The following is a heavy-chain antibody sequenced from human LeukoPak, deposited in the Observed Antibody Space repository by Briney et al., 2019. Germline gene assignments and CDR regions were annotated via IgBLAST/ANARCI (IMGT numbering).Heavy chain of an antibody. Sequence: GESLKTSCKGSGYSFTNYWIGWVRQVPGKGLERRGIIYPGESDTRYSPSFQGQVTNSADKSISTAYLQWSSLKASDTAMYYCASSSYGDYGWDYWGQGTLVTVSS. J-gene: IGHJ4*02. V-gene: IGHV5-51*01. CDR3: ASSSYGDYGWDY. CDR1: GYSFTNYW. CDR2: IYPGESDT. D-gene: IGHD4-17*01.